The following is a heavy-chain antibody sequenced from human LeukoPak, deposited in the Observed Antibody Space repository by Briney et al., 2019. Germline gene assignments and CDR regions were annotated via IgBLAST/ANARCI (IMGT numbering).Heavy chain of an antibody. CDR3: AKGSHDSGGYYTSRYYYYMDV. CDR1: GFTVSSNY. J-gene: IGHJ6*03. Sequence: PGGSLRLSCAASGFTVSSNYMSWVRQAPGKGLEWVSVIYTSGGTYYADSVKGRFTISRDNSQNTLYLQMSSLRAEDTAVYYCAKGSHDSGGYYTSRYYYYMDVWGKGTTVTVSS. CDR2: IYTSGGT. D-gene: IGHD3-10*01. V-gene: IGHV3-66*01.